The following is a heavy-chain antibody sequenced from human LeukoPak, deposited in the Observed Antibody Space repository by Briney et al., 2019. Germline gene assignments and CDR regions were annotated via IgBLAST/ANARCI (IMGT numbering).Heavy chain of an antibody. CDR1: GYSISSGYY. V-gene: IGHV4-38-2*01. D-gene: IGHD3-10*01. CDR3: ARRFRATSPRYYFDY. J-gene: IGHJ4*02. Sequence: SETLSLTRAVSGYSISSGYYWGWIRQPPGKGLEWIGSIYHSGSTYYNPSLKSRVTISVDTSKNQFSLKLSSGTAADTAVYYCARRFRATSPRYYFDYWGQGTLVTVSS. CDR2: IYHSGST.